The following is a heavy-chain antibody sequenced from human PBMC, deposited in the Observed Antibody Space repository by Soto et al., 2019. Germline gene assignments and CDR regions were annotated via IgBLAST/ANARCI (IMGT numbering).Heavy chain of an antibody. J-gene: IGHJ5*02. CDR2: ISQTGGT. CDR3: ARRYSNFAFATVPRWFDP. Sequence: SETLTLTCAVYGGSFSHYFWSWIRQPPGKGLEWIGEISQTGGTYYNPSLKGRVTILVDTSKNQFSLKLNSLTVADTAVYYGARRYSNFAFATVPRWFDPWGQGTLVTVSS. CDR1: GGSFSHYF. V-gene: IGHV4-34*01. D-gene: IGHD4-4*01.